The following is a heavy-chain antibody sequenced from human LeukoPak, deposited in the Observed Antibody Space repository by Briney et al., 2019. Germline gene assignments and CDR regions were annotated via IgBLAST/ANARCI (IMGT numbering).Heavy chain of an antibody. D-gene: IGHD2-2*01. CDR3: ARDRDCSRTSCFNAFDV. J-gene: IGHJ3*01. V-gene: IGHV3-30*04. Sequence: QPGRSLRLSCAASGFTFSTYEMHWVRQAAGKGLEWVAVISHDGNDQYYADSVKGRFTISRDNSKNALYLQMNSLRLEDTAVYYCARDRDCSRTSCFNAFDVWGQGTMAIVSS. CDR2: ISHDGNDQ. CDR1: GFTFSTYE.